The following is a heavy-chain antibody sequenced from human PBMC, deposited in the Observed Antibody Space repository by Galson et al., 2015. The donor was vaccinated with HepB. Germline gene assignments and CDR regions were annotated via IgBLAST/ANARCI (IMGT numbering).Heavy chain of an antibody. J-gene: IGHJ4*02. CDR2: ISGSGGST. CDR1: GFTFSSYA. D-gene: IGHD2-2*01. CDR3: AKDTSLGQRGGYYFDY. Sequence: SLRLSCAASGFTFSSYAMSWVRQAPGKGLEWVSAISGSGGSTYYADSVKGRFTISRDNSENTLYLQMNSLRAEDTAVYCCAKDTSLGQRGGYYFDYWGQGTLVTVSS. V-gene: IGHV3-23*01.